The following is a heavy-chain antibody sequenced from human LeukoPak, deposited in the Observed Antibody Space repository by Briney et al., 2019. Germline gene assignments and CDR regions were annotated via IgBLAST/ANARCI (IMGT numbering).Heavy chain of an antibody. V-gene: IGHV3-9*01. CDR1: GFTFDDYA. D-gene: IGHD1-26*01. CDR3: AIGTEWELQPPDAFDI. Sequence: PGRSLRLSCAASGFTFDDYAMHWVRQAPGKGLEWVSGISWNSGSIGYADSVKGRFTISRDNAKNSLYLQMNSLRAEDTALYYCAIGTEWELQPPDAFDIWGQGTMVTVSS. J-gene: IGHJ3*02. CDR2: ISWNSGSI.